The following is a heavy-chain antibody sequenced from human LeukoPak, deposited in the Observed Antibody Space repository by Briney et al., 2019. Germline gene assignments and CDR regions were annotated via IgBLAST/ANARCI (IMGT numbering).Heavy chain of an antibody. CDR2: IYYSGST. Sequence: MASETLSLTCTVSGGSISSSSYYWGWIRQPPGKGLEWVGSIYYSGSTYYNPSLQSRVTISIDTSKNQFSLKLDSVTAADTAVYYCARLSLKGLYYWGQGTLVTVSS. CDR1: GGSISSSSYY. J-gene: IGHJ4*02. V-gene: IGHV4-39*01. CDR3: ARLSLKGLYY.